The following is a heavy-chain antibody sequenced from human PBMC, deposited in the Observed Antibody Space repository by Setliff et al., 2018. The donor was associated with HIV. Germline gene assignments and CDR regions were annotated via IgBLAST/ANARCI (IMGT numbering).Heavy chain of an antibody. CDR2: INHSGST. D-gene: IGHD6-19*01. CDR3: ARGGRYYLPGIAVAGIQRNWFDP. Sequence: PSETLSLTCAVYGGSFSGSYWNWIRQPPGNGLEWIGEINHSGSTKYNPSLKSRVTISVDMSKNQFSLKLTSVTAADTAVYYSARGGRYYLPGIAVAGIQRNWFDPWGQGALVTVSS. J-gene: IGHJ5*02. CDR1: GGSFSGSY. V-gene: IGHV4-34*01.